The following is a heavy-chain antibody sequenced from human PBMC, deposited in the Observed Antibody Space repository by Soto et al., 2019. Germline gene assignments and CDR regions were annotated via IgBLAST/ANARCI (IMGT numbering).Heavy chain of an antibody. J-gene: IGHJ6*02. V-gene: IGHV3-23*01. CDR2: ISNSGDT. CDR1: GFTFSSYA. Sequence: VQLLESGGALVQPGGSLRLSCAASGFTFSSYAMYWVRQAPGKGLEWVSTISNSGDTYYADSVEGRFTISRDNSKNTLYLQMNSLRAEHTAVYYCAKTKFRGVVVNVWGQGTTVTVSS. D-gene: IGHD3-10*01. CDR3: AKTKFRGVVVNV.